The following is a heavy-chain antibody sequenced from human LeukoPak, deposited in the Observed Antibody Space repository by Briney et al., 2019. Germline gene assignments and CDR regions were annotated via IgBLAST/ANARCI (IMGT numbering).Heavy chain of an antibody. D-gene: IGHD2-2*02. CDR1: GFTFDDYG. V-gene: IGHV3-20*04. CDR2: INWNGGST. J-gene: IGHJ4*02. Sequence: GGSLRLSCAASGFTFDDYGMSWVRQAPGKGLEWVSGINWNGGSTGYADSVKGRFTISRDNAKNSLYLQKNSLRAEDTALYYCARGGYCSSTSCYIAPRPFDYWGQGTLVTVSS. CDR3: ARGGYCSSTSCYIAPRPFDY.